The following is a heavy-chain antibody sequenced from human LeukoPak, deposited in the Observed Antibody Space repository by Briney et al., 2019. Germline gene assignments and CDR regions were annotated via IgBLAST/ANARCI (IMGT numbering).Heavy chain of an antibody. CDR1: GFTFSSYG. CDR2: IRYDGSNK. V-gene: IGHV3-30*02. CDR3: AKDLFGAAKDPYYFDY. Sequence: GGSLRLSCAASGFTFSSYGMHWVRQAPGKGLEWVAFIRYDGSNKYYADSVKGRFTISRDNSKNTLYLQMNSLRAEDTAVYYCAKDLFGAAKDPYYFDYWGQGTLVTVSS. J-gene: IGHJ4*02. D-gene: IGHD3-10*02.